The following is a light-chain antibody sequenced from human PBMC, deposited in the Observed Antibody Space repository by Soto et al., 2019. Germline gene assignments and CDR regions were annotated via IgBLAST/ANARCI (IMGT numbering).Light chain of an antibody. J-gene: IGLJ3*02. CDR3: GTWDSELSGWV. Sequence: QSVLTQPPSVSAAPGQKVTISCSGGNSNIGNNSVSWYQHLPGTAPKLLIYDDDNRPSGTLGRFSGSKYGTSATLGITGLHTGDEADSDCGTWDSELSGWVFGGGTKLTVL. CDR1: NSNIGNNS. CDR2: DDD. V-gene: IGLV1-51*01.